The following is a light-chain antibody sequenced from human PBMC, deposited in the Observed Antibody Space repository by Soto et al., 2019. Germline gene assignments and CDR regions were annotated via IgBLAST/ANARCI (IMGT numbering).Light chain of an antibody. CDR3: QQYNNCPLT. CDR2: DTS. CDR1: QNVHSD. Sequence: EVVMTQSPDTLSVSPGDGATLSCRASQNVHSDLAWYQQKPGQAPRLVIYDTSTRATDIPVRFTGGGSGTEFTLTISSLKSEDFAVYYCQQYNNCPLTFGGGTKVEIK. J-gene: IGKJ4*01. V-gene: IGKV3-15*01.